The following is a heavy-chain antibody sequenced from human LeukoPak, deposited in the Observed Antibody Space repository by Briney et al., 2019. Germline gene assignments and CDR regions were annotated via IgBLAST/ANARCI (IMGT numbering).Heavy chain of an antibody. D-gene: IGHD3-16*02. V-gene: IGHV4-34*01. J-gene: IGHJ4*02. Sequence: SETLSLTCAVSGGTFRGYYWSWIRQPPGKGLEWIGEINHDGITNYNPSLKSRVTISVDTSQKQFSLKLTSVTAADTAVYYCARGRSYDYVWGTHRFSGAYFDHWGQGTLITVSS. CDR3: ARGRSYDYVWGTHRFSGAYFDH. CDR1: GGTFRGYY. CDR2: INHDGIT.